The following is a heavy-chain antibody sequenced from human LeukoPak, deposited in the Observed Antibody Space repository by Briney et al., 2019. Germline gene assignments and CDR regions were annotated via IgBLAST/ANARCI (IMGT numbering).Heavy chain of an antibody. CDR2: IYYSGST. CDR1: GGSISSSSYY. CDR3: ARSRLDSAGYYGLFYFDY. V-gene: IGHV4-39*01. Sequence: SETLSLTCTVSGGSISSSSYYWGWIRQPPGKGLEWIGSIYYSGSTYYNPSLKSRVTISVDTSKSQFSLRLSSVTAADTAVYYCARSRLDSAGYYGLFYFDYWGQGALVTVSS. D-gene: IGHD3-22*01. J-gene: IGHJ4*02.